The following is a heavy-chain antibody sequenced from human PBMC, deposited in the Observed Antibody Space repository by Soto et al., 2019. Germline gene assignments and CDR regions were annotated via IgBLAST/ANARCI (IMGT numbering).Heavy chain of an antibody. Sequence: SGPTLVNPTQPLTLTCTFSGFALSTSGMCVSWIRQPPGKALEWLALIDWDDDKYYSTSLKTRRTISKDTSKNQVVLTMTNMDPVDTATYYCARIARGIAVECKDVWGQGTTVTVSS. CDR3: ARIARGIAVECKDV. V-gene: IGHV2-70*01. J-gene: IGHJ6*02. CDR2: IDWDDDK. D-gene: IGHD6-19*01. CDR1: GFALSTSGMC.